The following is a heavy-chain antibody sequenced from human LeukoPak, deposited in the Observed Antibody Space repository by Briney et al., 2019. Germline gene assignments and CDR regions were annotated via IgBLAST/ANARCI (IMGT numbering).Heavy chain of an antibody. J-gene: IGHJ3*02. V-gene: IGHV1-69*05. CDR3: ARGTSRWRQHAAFDI. D-gene: IGHD5-24*01. CDR1: GGTFISYA. CDR2: IIPIFGTA. Sequence: VASVKVSCKASGGTFISYAISWVRQAPGQGLEWMGGIIPIFGTAKYAQKLQGRVTVTTDESTSTAYMELSSLRSEDTAMYYCARGTSRWRQHAAFDIWGQGTMVTVSS.